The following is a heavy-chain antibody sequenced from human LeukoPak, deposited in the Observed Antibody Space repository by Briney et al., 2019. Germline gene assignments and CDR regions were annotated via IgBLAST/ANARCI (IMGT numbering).Heavy chain of an antibody. V-gene: IGHV1-69*05. Sequence: ASVKVSCKASGGTFSSYAISWVRQAPGQGLEWMGGIIPIFGTANYAQKFQGRVTITTDESTSAAYMELSGLRSDDTAVYYCARDQPMIVVPDAFDIWGQGTMVTVSS. CDR2: IIPIFGTA. CDR3: ARDQPMIVVPDAFDI. CDR1: GGTFSSYA. D-gene: IGHD3-22*01. J-gene: IGHJ3*02.